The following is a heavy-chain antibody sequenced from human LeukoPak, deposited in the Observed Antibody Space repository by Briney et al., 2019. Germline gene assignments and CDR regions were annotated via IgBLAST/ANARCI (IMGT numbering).Heavy chain of an antibody. CDR3: AREIRRPYFHF. J-gene: IGHJ4*02. V-gene: IGHV3-7*01. CDR2: IKEDGSQK. Sequence: GSLSLSCAASGFPFSSHWMSWVRQAPGKGLEWVANIKEDGSQKYYVDSVKGRFTISKDNAKNSLYLQMNSLRAEDTAVYYCAREIRRPYFHFWGQGTLVTVSS. CDR1: GFPFSSHW.